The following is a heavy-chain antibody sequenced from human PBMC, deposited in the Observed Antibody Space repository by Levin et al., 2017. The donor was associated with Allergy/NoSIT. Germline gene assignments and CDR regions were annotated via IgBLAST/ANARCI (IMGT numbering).Heavy chain of an antibody. D-gene: IGHD3-10*01. CDR3: ARGVRGGALRGGAFDI. V-gene: IGHV1-69*02. CDR1: GGTFSSYT. Sequence: SVKVSCKASGGTFSSYTISWVRQAPGQGLEWMGRIIPILGIANYAQKFQGRVTITADKSTSTAYMELSSLRSEDTAVYYCARGVRGGALRGGAFDIWGQGTMVTVSS. J-gene: IGHJ3*02. CDR2: IIPILGIA.